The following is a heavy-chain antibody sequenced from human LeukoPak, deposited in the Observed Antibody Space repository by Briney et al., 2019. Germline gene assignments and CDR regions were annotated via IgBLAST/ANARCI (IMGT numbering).Heavy chain of an antibody. Sequence: PSETLSLTCSVSGDSISSSSSYWGWIRQPPGKGLGWIGSIYYSGSTYYNTSLKSRVTISVDTSKNQFSLKLSSVTAADTAVYYCARSSNGSGDYWGQGTLVTVSS. D-gene: IGHD3-10*01. CDR1: GDSISSSSSY. J-gene: IGHJ4*02. V-gene: IGHV4-39*01. CDR2: IYYSGST. CDR3: ARSSNGSGDY.